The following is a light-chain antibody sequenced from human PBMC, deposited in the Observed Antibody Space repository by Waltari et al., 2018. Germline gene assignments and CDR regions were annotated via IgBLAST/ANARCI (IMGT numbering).Light chain of an antibody. J-gene: IGLJ1*01. V-gene: IGLV3-21*01. CDR1: NIERKS. Sequence: SYVLTQPPSVSVAPGETARITCGGNNIERKSVPWYLQRPGQAPVLVISYDNDRAAGIPERFSGSNSGNTATLTISRVEAGDEADYYCQVWDANTDPGVFGTGTEVTVL. CDR3: QVWDANTDPGV. CDR2: YDN.